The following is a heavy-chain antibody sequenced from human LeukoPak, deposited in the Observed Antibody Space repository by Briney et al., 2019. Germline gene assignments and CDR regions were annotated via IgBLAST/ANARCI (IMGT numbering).Heavy chain of an antibody. Sequence: ASVKVSCKVSVYTLTELSMHWVRQAPGKGLEWMGGFDPEDGETIYAQKFQGRVTMTEDTSTDTAYMELSSLRSEDTAVYYCATYYLGGYYDSSGYSLDYWGQGTLVTVSS. CDR1: VYTLTELS. CDR2: FDPEDGET. V-gene: IGHV1-24*01. J-gene: IGHJ4*02. D-gene: IGHD3-22*01. CDR3: ATYYLGGYYDSSGYSLDY.